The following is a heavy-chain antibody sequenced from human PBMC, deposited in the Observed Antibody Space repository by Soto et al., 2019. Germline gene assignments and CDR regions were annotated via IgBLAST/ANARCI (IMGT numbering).Heavy chain of an antibody. J-gene: IGHJ3*02. V-gene: IGHV1-18*01. Sequence: QVQLVQYGAEVKKPGASVKVSCKASGYTFTSYGISWVRQAPGQGLEWMGWISAYNGNTNYAQKLQGRVTMTTDTSTSTAYMELRSLRSDDTAVYYCARDKDYGDYFTDAFDIWGQGTMVTVSS. CDR3: ARDKDYGDYFTDAFDI. CDR2: ISAYNGNT. D-gene: IGHD4-17*01. CDR1: GYTFTSYG.